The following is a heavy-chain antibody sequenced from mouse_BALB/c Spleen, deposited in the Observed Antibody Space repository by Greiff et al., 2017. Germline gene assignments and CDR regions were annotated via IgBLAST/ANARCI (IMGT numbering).Heavy chain of an antibody. CDR2: ISTYYGDA. D-gene: IGHD2-4*01. CDR1: GYTFTDYA. V-gene: IGHV1S137*01. Sequence: VQLQQSGAELVRPGVSVKISCKGSGYTFTDYAMHWVKQSHAKSLEWIGVISTYYGDASYNQKFKGKATMTVDKSSSTAYMELGRLTSEDSAIYYCARGMAMITYYAMDYWGQGTSVTVSS. J-gene: IGHJ4*01. CDR3: ARGMAMITYYAMDY.